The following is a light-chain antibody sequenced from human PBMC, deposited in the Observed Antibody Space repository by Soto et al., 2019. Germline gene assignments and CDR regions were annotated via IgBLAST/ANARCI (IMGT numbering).Light chain of an antibody. CDR1: QGISSY. J-gene: IGKJ3*01. V-gene: IGKV1-9*01. CDR3: QELNSYPQS. CDR2: AAS. Sequence: DIQLTQSPSFLSASVGDRVTITCRASQGISSYLAWYQQKPGKAPKLLIYAASTLQSGVPSRFSGSGSGTEFTLTISSLQPEDFATYYCQELNSYPQSFGPGTKVDIE.